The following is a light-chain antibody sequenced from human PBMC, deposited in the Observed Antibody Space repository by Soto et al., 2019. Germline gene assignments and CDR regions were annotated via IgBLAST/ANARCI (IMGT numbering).Light chain of an antibody. V-gene: IGKV3-20*01. Sequence: EIVLTQSPGTLSLSPGERATLSCRASQSVSSSYLAWYQQKPGQAPRLLIYGACSRATGIPDRFSGSGSGTDFTLTISRLEPEDFAVYYCQQYGSSPETFGPGTKVDIK. J-gene: IGKJ3*01. CDR2: GAC. CDR1: QSVSSSY. CDR3: QQYGSSPET.